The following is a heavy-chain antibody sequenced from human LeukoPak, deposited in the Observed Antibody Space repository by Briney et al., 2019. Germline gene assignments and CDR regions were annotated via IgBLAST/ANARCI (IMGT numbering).Heavy chain of an antibody. V-gene: IGHV3-23*01. D-gene: IGHD3-22*01. Sequence: QPGGSLRLSCAASGFTFSSYAMSWVRQAPGKGLEWVSAISGSGANTNYADSVKGRCTVSRDNSKNTLYLQMSSLRAEDTAIYYRAKDSSGYYRPHDYWGQGTLVTVSS. J-gene: IGHJ4*02. CDR2: ISGSGANT. CDR3: AKDSSGYYRPHDY. CDR1: GFTFSSYA.